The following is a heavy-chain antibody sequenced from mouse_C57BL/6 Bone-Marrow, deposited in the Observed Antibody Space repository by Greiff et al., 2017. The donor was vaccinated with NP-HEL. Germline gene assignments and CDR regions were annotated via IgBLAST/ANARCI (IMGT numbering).Heavy chain of an antibody. V-gene: IGHV1-85*01. J-gene: IGHJ3*01. CDR3: ARSDYYDYDWCAY. CDR1: GYTFTSYD. Sequence: QVHVKQSGPELVKPGASVKLSCKASGYTFTSYDINWVKQRPGQGLEWIWWIYPRDGSTKYNEKFKGKATLTVETSSSTAYMELHSLTSEDSAVYFCARSDYYDYDWCAYWGQGTLVTVSA. D-gene: IGHD2-4*01. CDR2: IYPRDGST.